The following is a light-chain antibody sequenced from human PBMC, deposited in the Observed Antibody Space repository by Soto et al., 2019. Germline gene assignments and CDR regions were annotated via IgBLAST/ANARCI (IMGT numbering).Light chain of an antibody. J-gene: IGLJ2*01. V-gene: IGLV1-44*01. Sequence: QSVLTQPPSASGTPGQRVTISCSGSSSNIGSNYVYWYQQLPGTAPKLLIYSNNQRPSGVPDRFSGSKSGTSASLAIRGLQPEDEADYYCAAWDDSLNGVVFGGGTKSPS. CDR1: SSNIGSNY. CDR3: AAWDDSLNGVV. CDR2: SNN.